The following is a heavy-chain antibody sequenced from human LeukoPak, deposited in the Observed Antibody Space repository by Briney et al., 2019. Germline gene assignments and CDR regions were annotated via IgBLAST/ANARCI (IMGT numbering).Heavy chain of an antibody. J-gene: IGHJ4*02. Sequence: SETLSLTCTVSGYSISSGYYWGWIRQPPGKGLEWIGSIYHSGSTYYNPSLKSRVTISVDTSKNQFSLKLSSVTAADTAVYYCARDVSTPDYWGQGTLVTVSS. CDR2: IYHSGST. CDR1: GYSISSGYY. D-gene: IGHD2/OR15-2a*01. CDR3: ARDVSTPDY. V-gene: IGHV4-38-2*02.